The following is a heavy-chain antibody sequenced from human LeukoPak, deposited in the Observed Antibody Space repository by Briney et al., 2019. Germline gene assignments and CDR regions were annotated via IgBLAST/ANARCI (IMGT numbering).Heavy chain of an antibody. D-gene: IGHD4/OR15-4a*01. CDR2: ISGGGGST. CDR3: ARRAGAYSHPYDY. CDR1: GFTFSSYA. V-gene: IGHV3-23*01. J-gene: IGHJ4*02. Sequence: PGGSLRLSCAASGFTFSSYAMSWVRQAPGKGLEWVSAISGGGGSTYYADSVKGRFTISRDKSKNTLYLQMNSLRAEDTAVYYCARRAGAYSHPYDYWGQGTLVTVSS.